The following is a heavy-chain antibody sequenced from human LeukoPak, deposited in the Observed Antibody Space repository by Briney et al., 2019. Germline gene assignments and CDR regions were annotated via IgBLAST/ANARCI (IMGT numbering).Heavy chain of an antibody. J-gene: IGHJ4*02. CDR3: AKGTGGYYGPFDS. CDR2: INWNSGSV. CDR1: GFTFDDYA. D-gene: IGHD3-22*01. V-gene: IGHV3-9*01. Sequence: ALRLSCAASGFTFDDYALFWVRQAPGKGLEWVSGINWNSGSVDFADSVKGRFTTSRDNAKNSLYLQMNSLRAGDTAFYCAKGTGGYYGPFDSWGQGTLVTVSS.